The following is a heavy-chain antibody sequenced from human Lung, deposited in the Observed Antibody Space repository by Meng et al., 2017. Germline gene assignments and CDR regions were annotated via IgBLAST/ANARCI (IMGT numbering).Heavy chain of an antibody. J-gene: IGHJ4*02. CDR2: TYYRSKWYN. CDR1: GDSVSSNSAA. Sequence: QLHLQQSGPGLVKPSQTPSLTCAISGDSVSSNSAAWNCIRQSPSRGLEWLGRTYYRSKWYNGYAVSVRSRITINPDTSKNQFSLQLNSVTPEDTAVYYCARSQQWLDSWGQGTLVTVSS. CDR3: ARSQQWLDS. D-gene: IGHD6-19*01. V-gene: IGHV6-1*01.